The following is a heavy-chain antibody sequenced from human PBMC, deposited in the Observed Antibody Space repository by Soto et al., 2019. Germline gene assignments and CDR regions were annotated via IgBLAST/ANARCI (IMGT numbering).Heavy chain of an antibody. CDR1: GYTFTSYY. D-gene: IGHD1-1*01. V-gene: IGHV1-46*01. J-gene: IGHJ3*02. Sequence: ASVKVSCKASGYTFTSYYMHWARQAPGQGLEWMGIINPSGGSTSYAQKFQGRVTMTRDTSTSTVYMELSSLRSEDTAVYYCARGRVRLERRDAFDIWGQGTMVTVSS. CDR3: ARGRVRLERRDAFDI. CDR2: INPSGGST.